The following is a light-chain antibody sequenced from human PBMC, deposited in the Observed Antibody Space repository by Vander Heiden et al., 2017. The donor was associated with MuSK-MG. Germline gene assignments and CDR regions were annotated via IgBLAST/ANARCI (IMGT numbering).Light chain of an antibody. CDR3: QAWDSSTAW. V-gene: IGLV3-1*01. CDR1: KLGDKY. Sequence: SYDLTQPPSVSVSPGQTASITCSGHKLGDKYACWYQQKPGQSPVLVIYQDSKRPSGIPERFSGSNSGNTATLTISGTQAMDEADYYCQAWDSSTAWIGGGTKLTVL. CDR2: QDS. J-gene: IGLJ2*01.